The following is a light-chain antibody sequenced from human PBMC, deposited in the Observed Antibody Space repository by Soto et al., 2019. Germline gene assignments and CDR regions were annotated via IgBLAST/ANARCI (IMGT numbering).Light chain of an antibody. CDR3: QQRYSTTIT. CDR2: TAS. J-gene: IGKJ5*01. CDR1: QSISSY. V-gene: IGKV1-39*01. Sequence: DIQMTQSPSSLSSSLGDRATITCRASQSISSYLNWYQQKPGKAPKLLIYTASNLQSGVPSRFSGSGSGTDFTLTITSLKPEDFATYYCQQRYSTTITFGQGTRLEIK.